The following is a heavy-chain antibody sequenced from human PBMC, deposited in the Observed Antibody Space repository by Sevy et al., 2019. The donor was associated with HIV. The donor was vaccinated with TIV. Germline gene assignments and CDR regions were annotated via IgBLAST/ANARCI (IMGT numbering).Heavy chain of an antibody. Sequence: SETLSLTYAVYGGSFSGYYWSWIRQPPGKGLEWIGEINHSGSTKYNPSLKSRVTISVDTSKNQFSLKLSSVTAADTAVYYCARGHPLFLFGVVIKAWFDPWGQGTLVTVSS. CDR1: GGSFSGYY. V-gene: IGHV4-34*01. J-gene: IGHJ5*02. CDR2: INHSGST. CDR3: ARGHPLFLFGVVIKAWFDP. D-gene: IGHD3-3*01.